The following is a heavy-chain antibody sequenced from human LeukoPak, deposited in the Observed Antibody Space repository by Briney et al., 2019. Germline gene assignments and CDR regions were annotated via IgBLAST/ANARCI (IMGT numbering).Heavy chain of an antibody. CDR3: AKNELLWFGEFDAFDI. Sequence: GGSLRHSCAASGFTFSSYGMHWVRQAPGKGLDWVAVISYDGSNKYYVDSVKGRSTISRDNSKNMLYLQTNSLRAEDTAVYYCAKNELLWFGEFDAFDIWGQGTMVTVSS. V-gene: IGHV3-30*18. D-gene: IGHD3-10*01. CDR1: GFTFSSYG. J-gene: IGHJ3*02. CDR2: ISYDGSNK.